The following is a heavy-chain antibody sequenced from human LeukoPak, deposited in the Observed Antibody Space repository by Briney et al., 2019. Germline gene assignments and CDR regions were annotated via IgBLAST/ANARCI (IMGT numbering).Heavy chain of an antibody. V-gene: IGHV3-11*01. CDR3: ARDKSHGGMDV. CDR2: ISNSGSTL. J-gene: IGHJ6*02. CDR1: GFPLGDYY. Sequence: SGGSLRLSCTASGFPLGDYYMNWIRQAPGKGPEGVSYISNSGSTLYYADYVKGRFTVSRDNTKNSLYLQMNSLRAEDTAVYFCARDKSHGGMDVWGRGTTVTVSS.